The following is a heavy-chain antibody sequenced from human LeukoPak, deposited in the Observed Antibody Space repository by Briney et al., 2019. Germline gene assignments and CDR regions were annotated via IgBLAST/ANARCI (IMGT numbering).Heavy chain of an antibody. D-gene: IGHD6-19*01. J-gene: IGHJ4*02. CDR2: INGDGSST. Sequence: PGGPLRLSCAASGFTFSSYWMHWVRQAPGKGLVWVSRINGDGSSTSYADSVKGRFTISRDNSKSTLYLQMNSLRVEDTAVYYCAKAGYSSGRGQLDYWGQGTLVTVSS. V-gene: IGHV3-74*01. CDR3: AKAGYSSGRGQLDY. CDR1: GFTFSSYW.